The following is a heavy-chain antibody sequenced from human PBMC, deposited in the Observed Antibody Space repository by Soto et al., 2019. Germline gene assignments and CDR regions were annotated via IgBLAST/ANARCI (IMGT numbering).Heavy chain of an antibody. D-gene: IGHD3-9*01. J-gene: IGHJ6*02. CDR3: ARVRYFDWLLDGMDV. CDR2: INAGNGNT. V-gene: IGHV1-3*01. CDR1: GYTFTSYD. Sequence: SVKVSCKASGYTFTSYDINWVRQATGQRLEWMGWINAGNGNTKYSQKFQGRVTITRDTSASTAYMELSSLRSEDTAVYYCARVRYFDWLLDGMDVWGQGTTVTVSS.